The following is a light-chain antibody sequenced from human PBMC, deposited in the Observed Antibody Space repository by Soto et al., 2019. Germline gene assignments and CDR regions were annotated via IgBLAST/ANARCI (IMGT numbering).Light chain of an antibody. CDR3: TSYTTSTTYV. CDR1: SSYVGRYNF. V-gene: IGLV2-14*03. J-gene: IGLJ1*01. CDR2: DVS. Sequence: QSVLTQPASVSGSPGQSITVSCIGTSSYVGRYNFVSWYQQHPGKAPKLVIYDVSNRPSGVSNRFSGSKSGNTASLTISGLQAEDEADYYCTSYTTSTTYVFGTGTKVTVL.